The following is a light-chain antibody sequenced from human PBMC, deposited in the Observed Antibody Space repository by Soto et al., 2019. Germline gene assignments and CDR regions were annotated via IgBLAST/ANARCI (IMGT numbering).Light chain of an antibody. CDR2: AAS. Sequence: DIQMTQSPSSLSASVGDRVTITCRASQSIRSYLNWYQQKQGKAPKIXIYAASSLQSGVPSRFSGSGSGTDFTLTISSLQPEDFATYYCQQSYTTTRTFGQGTQVDIK. V-gene: IGKV1-39*01. J-gene: IGKJ1*01. CDR1: QSIRSY. CDR3: QQSYTTTRT.